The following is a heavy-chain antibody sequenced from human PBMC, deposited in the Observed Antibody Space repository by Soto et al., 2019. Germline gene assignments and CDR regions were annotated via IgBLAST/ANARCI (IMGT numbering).Heavy chain of an antibody. CDR3: AAQITMIVVVTDAFDI. CDR2: IIPIFGTA. D-gene: IGHD3-22*01. J-gene: IGHJ3*02. CDR1: GGTFSSYA. Sequence: SVKVSCKASGGTFSSYAISWVRQARGQGLEWMGGIIPIFGTANYAQKFQGRVTMTEDTSTDTAYMELSSLRSEDTAVYYCAAQITMIVVVTDAFDIWGQGTMVTVSS. V-gene: IGHV1-69*06.